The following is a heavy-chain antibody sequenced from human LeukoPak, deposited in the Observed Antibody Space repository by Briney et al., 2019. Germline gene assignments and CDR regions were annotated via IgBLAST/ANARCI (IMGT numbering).Heavy chain of an antibody. Sequence: PGGSLRLSCAASGFSFSHYAIHWVRQAPGKGLEWVANIKQDGSEKYNVDSVKGRFTISRDNAKNSLYLQMNSLRAEDTAVYYCARGDYGDYPYDAFDIWGQGTMVTVSS. CDR2: IKQDGSEK. D-gene: IGHD4-17*01. J-gene: IGHJ3*02. CDR3: ARGDYGDYPYDAFDI. V-gene: IGHV3-7*01. CDR1: GFSFSHYA.